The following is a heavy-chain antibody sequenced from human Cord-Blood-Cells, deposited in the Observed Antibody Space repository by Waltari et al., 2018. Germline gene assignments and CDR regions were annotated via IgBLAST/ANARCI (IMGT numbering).Heavy chain of an antibody. D-gene: IGHD6-19*01. Sequence: QLQLQESGPGLVKPSETLSLTCTVSGGSISSSSYYWGWIRQPPGKGVEWIGSIYYSGSTYYNPPLKSQVTISVDTYNNQFSLKLSSVTAADTAVYYCASIAVAGLLFDYWGQGTLVTVSS. CDR2: IYYSGST. CDR3: ASIAVAGLLFDY. V-gene: IGHV4-39*01. CDR1: GGSISSSSYY. J-gene: IGHJ4*02.